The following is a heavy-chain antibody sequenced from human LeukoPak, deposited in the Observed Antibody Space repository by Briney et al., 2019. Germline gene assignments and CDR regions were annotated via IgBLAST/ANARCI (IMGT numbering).Heavy chain of an antibody. V-gene: IGHV3-11*04. CDR3: ARYYYDSSGYYYKDY. Sequence: GGSLRLSCAASGFTSSDYYMSWIRQAPGKGLEWVSYISSSGSTIYYADSVKGRFTISRDNAKNSLYLQMNSLRAEDTAMYYCARYYYDSSGYYYKDYWGQGTLVTVSS. J-gene: IGHJ4*02. CDR2: ISSSGSTI. D-gene: IGHD3-22*01. CDR1: GFTSSDYY.